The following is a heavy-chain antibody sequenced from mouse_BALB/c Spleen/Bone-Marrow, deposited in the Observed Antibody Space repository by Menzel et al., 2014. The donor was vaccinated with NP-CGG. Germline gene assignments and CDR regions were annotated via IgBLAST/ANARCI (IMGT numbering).Heavy chain of an antibody. D-gene: IGHD1-1*01. J-gene: IGHJ4*01. Sequence: VHLVESGAELARPGASVKMSCKASGYTFXTYTMHWVQQRPGQGLEWVGYINPSTGFTNYNQIFKDKATLAADKSSSAAYMQLSSLTSEDSAVYYCARGGFLLRSLALDYWGQGTSVTVTS. CDR3: ARGGFLLRSLALDY. V-gene: IGHV1-4*01. CDR1: GYTFXTYT. CDR2: INPSTGFT.